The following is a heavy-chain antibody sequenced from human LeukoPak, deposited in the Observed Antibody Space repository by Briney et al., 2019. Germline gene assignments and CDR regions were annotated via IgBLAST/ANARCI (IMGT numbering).Heavy chain of an antibody. CDR1: GYTFTSYA. CDR3: ARELPLRTTPDY. CDR2: INAGNGNT. V-gene: IGHV1-3*01. D-gene: IGHD4-11*01. Sequence: GASVKVSCKASGYTFTSYAMHWVRQAPGQRLEWMGWINAGNGNTKYSQKFQGRVTITRDTSASTAYMELSSLRSEDTAVYYCARELPLRTTPDYWGQGTLVTVSS. J-gene: IGHJ4*02.